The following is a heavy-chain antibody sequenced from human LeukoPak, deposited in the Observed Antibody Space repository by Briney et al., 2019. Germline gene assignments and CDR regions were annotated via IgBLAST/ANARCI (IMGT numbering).Heavy chain of an antibody. CDR2: ISSSSSSYT. D-gene: IGHD3-10*01. V-gene: IGHV3-11*03. CDR1: GFTFSDYY. CDR3: ASAKFDRRITMVRGVRGVYFDY. J-gene: IGHJ4*02. Sequence: GGSLRLSCAASGFTFSDYYMSWIRQAPGKGLEWVSYISSSSSSYTNYADSVKGRFTISRDNAKNSLYLQMNSLRAEDTAVYYCASAKFDRRITMVRGVRGVYFDYWGRGTLVTVSS.